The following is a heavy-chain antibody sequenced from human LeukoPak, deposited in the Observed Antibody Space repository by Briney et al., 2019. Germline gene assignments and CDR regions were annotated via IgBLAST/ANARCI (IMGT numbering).Heavy chain of an antibody. V-gene: IGHV3-7*04. CDR1: GFIFNNFW. Sequence: GGSLRLSCGTSGFIFNNFWLTWVRQAPGKGLEWVASIKQEGSEKYNVDSVKGRFTISTDYAKNSVFLQMNSLRAEDTAVYYCARLYCGGISSYYFDYWGQGTLVTVSS. D-gene: IGHD2-21*01. CDR3: ARLYCGGISSYYFDY. CDR2: IKQEGSEK. J-gene: IGHJ4*02.